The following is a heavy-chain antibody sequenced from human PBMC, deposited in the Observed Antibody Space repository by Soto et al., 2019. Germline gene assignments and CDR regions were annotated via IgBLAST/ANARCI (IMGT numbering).Heavy chain of an antibody. CDR2: INHSGST. D-gene: IGHD2-15*01. J-gene: IGHJ6*03. Sequence: SETLSLTCAVYGGSFSGYYWSWIRQPPGKGLEWIGEINHSGSTNYNPSLKSRVTISVDTSKNQFSLKLSSVTAADTAVYYCARGQKEVAQGVAYYYYYYMDVWGKGTTVTVSS. CDR1: GGSFSGYY. V-gene: IGHV4-34*01. CDR3: ARGQKEVAQGVAYYYYYYMDV.